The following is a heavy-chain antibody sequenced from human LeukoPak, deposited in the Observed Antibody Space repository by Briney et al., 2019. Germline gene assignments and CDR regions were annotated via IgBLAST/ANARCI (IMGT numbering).Heavy chain of an antibody. CDR2: SNPNSGGT. Sequence: ASVKVSCKASGYTSTGYYMHWVRQAPGQGLEWMGWSNPNSGGTNYAQKFQGRVTMTRDTSISTAYMELSRLRSDDTAVYYCATDCSSASCYLFDPWGQGTLVTVSS. J-gene: IGHJ5*02. CDR1: GYTSTGYY. V-gene: IGHV1-2*02. CDR3: ATDCSSASCYLFDP. D-gene: IGHD2-2*01.